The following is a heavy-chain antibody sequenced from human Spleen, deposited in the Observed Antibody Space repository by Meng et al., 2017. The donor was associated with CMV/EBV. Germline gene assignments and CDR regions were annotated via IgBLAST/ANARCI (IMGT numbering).Heavy chain of an antibody. CDR2: IFYSGIT. D-gene: IGHD3-10*02. Sequence: SETLSLTCTVSGGTISTSSYYCAWMCQPPGKGLEWIASIFYSGITYYNPSLKSRVTISVDTSKNQFSLRLSSVTAADTAVYYCARITVSGGGVDMWGQGTLVTVSS. J-gene: IGHJ1*01. CDR1: GGTISTSSYY. CDR3: ARITVSGGGVDM. V-gene: IGHV4-39*07.